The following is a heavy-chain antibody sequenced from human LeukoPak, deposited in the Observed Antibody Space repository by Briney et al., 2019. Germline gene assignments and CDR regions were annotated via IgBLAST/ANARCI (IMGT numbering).Heavy chain of an antibody. V-gene: IGHV1-18*01. J-gene: IGHJ4*02. CDR3: ARDYSGYDPWGLFDY. D-gene: IGHD5-12*01. Sequence: PGASVKVSCKASGYTFTSYGISWVRQAPGQGLEWMGWISAYNGNTNYAQKLQGRVTMTTDTSTSTAYMELRSLRSDDTAVYYCARDYSGYDPWGLFDYWGQGTLVTVSS. CDR1: GYTFTSYG. CDR2: ISAYNGNT.